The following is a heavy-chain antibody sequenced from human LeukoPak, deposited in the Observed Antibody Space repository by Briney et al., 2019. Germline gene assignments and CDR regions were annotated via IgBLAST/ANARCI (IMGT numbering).Heavy chain of an antibody. D-gene: IGHD6-19*01. CDR2: IGGGGGGT. CDR1: GFTFSTYA. J-gene: IGHJ4*02. Sequence: GGSLRLSCAASGFTFSTYAMSWVRQAPGKGLEWVSTIGGGGGGTYYADSVKGRFTISRDTSKNTLFLQMNGLRAEDTAVYHCARNDFGSGWLGDYWGQGTLVTVFS. V-gene: IGHV3-23*01. CDR3: ARNDFGSGWLGDY.